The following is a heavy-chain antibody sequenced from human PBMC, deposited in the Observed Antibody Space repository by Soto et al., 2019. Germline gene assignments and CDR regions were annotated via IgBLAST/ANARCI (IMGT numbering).Heavy chain of an antibody. V-gene: IGHV4-39*01. CDR1: GVSISSNTYY. CDR3: ATGGGGVERQGRAYFDY. D-gene: IGHD1-1*01. J-gene: IGHJ4*02. Sequence: QLQLQESGPGLVKPSETLSLTCTVSGVSISSNTYYWGWIRQPPGKGLEWIGSIYYSGSTYYNPSLKSRVTISADTSKNQFSLKLSSVAAADTAVYYCATGGGGVERQGRAYFDYWGQGALVTVSS. CDR2: IYYSGST.